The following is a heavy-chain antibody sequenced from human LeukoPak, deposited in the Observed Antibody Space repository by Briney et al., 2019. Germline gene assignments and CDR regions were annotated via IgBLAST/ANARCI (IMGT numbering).Heavy chain of an antibody. J-gene: IGHJ4*02. V-gene: IGHV4-34*01. CDR2: INHSGST. D-gene: IGHD3/OR15-3a*01. CDR3: ARDRWTLGYFDY. CDR1: GGSFSSYY. Sequence: SETLSLTCAVYGGSFSSYYWNWIRQPPGKGLEWIGEINHSGSTNYNPSLKSRVTISVDTSKNQFSLKLSSVTAADAAVYYCARDRWTLGYFDYWGQGTLVTVSS.